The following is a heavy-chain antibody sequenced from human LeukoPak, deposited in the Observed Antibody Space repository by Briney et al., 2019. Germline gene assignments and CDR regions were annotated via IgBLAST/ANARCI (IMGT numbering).Heavy chain of an antibody. CDR3: ARLRISTSCYDY. V-gene: IGHV4-39*01. Sequence: SETLSLTCTVSGGSISSSSYYWGWIRQPPGKGLEWIGSIYYSGSTYYNPSLKSRVTISVDTSKNQFSLKLSSVTAADTAVYYCARLRISTSCYDYWGQGTLATVSS. CDR2: IYYSGST. D-gene: IGHD2-2*01. CDR1: GGSISSSSYY. J-gene: IGHJ4*02.